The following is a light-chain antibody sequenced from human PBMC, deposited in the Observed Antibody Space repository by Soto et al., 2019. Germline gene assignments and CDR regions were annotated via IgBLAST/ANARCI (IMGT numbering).Light chain of an antibody. CDR1: QSVSSNY. J-gene: IGKJ3*01. CDR2: GAS. Sequence: EIVLTQSPGTLSLSPGERATLSCRASQSVSSNYLTWYQQKPGQAPRLLIYGASSRATGIADRFSGSGSGTDFTLTISRLEPEDFSVYYYHQYGSSPFTFGPGTKVHIK. V-gene: IGKV3-20*01. CDR3: HQYGSSPFT.